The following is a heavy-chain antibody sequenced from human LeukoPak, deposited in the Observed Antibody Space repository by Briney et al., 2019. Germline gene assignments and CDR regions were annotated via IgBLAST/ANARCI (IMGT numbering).Heavy chain of an antibody. CDR1: GYTLTELS. CDR2: ISAYNGNT. D-gene: IGHD5-12*01. J-gene: IGHJ4*02. V-gene: IGHV1-18*01. CDR3: ARGLIVATGGFDY. Sequence: ASVKVSCKVSGYTLTELSMHWVRQAPGQGLEWMGWISAYNGNTNYAQKLQGRVTMTTDTSTSTAYMELRSLRSDDTAVYYCARGLIVATGGFDYWGQGTLVTVSS.